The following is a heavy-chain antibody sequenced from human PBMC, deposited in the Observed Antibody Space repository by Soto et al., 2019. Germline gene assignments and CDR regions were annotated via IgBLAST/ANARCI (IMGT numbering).Heavy chain of an antibody. CDR2: INPNSGGT. J-gene: IGHJ6*03. Sequence: ASVKVSCKASGYTFTSYGISWVRQAPGQGLEWMGWINPNSGGTNYAQKFQGWVTMTRDTSISTAYMELSRLRSDDTAVYYCARGIAAAGSWGGFYYYYMDVWGKGTTVTVSS. CDR1: GYTFTSYG. D-gene: IGHD6-13*01. CDR3: ARGIAAAGSWGGFYYYYMDV. V-gene: IGHV1-2*04.